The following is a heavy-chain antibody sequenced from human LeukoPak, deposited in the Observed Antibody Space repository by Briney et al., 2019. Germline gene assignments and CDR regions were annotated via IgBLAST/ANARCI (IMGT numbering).Heavy chain of an antibody. CDR1: GFTFSSYG. D-gene: IGHD3-9*01. V-gene: IGHV3-30*02. Sequence: PGGSLRLSCAASGFTFSSYGMHWVRQAPAKGLEWVAFIRYDGSNKYYADSVKGRFTISRDNSKNTLYLQMNSLRAEDTAVYHCAKVGYDILTGYYGLDYWGQGTLVTVSS. J-gene: IGHJ4*02. CDR3: AKVGYDILTGYYGLDY. CDR2: IRYDGSNK.